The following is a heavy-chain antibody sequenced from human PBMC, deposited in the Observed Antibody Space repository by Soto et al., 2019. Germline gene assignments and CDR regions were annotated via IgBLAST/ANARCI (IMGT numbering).Heavy chain of an antibody. V-gene: IGHV3-49*05. J-gene: IGHJ5*02. CDR2: IRSKAYGGTT. Sequence: NPGGSLRLSCTASGFTFGDYAMSWFRQAPGKGLEWVGFIRSKAYGGTTEYAASVKGRFTISRDDSKSIAYLQMNSLKTEDTAVYYCTSVGLGYCSGGSGYNWFDPWGQGTLVPVSS. CDR3: TSVGLGYCSGGSGYNWFDP. CDR1: GFTFGDYA. D-gene: IGHD2-15*01.